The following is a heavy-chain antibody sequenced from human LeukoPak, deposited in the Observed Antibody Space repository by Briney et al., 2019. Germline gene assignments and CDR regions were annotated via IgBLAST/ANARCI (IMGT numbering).Heavy chain of an antibody. CDR1: GFMVSSNY. CDR2: IYSDGTT. J-gene: IGHJ6*03. Sequence: GGSLRLSCTASGFMVSSNYMSWVRQAPGKGLEWVSVIYSDGTTYYADSVKGRVTISRDNSKNTLYLQMNSLRAEDTAVYYCARDRMGTSVTNYYYYYMDVWGKGTTVTVSS. D-gene: IGHD4-11*01. V-gene: IGHV3-66*02. CDR3: ARDRMGTSVTNYYYYYMDV.